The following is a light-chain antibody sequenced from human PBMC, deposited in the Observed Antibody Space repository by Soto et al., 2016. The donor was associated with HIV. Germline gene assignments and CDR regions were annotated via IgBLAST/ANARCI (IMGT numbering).Light chain of an antibody. CDR3: NSRDSSGVHVI. CDR2: GKN. Sequence: SSELTQGPPVSVALGQTVTITCQGDSLRNYYASWYQQRPGQAPILVMYGKNNRPPGIPDRFSGSTSGDTASMTITGAQAEDEADYYCNSRDSSGVHVIFGGETQLTVL. CDR1: SLRNYY. V-gene: IGLV3-19*01. J-gene: IGLJ2*01.